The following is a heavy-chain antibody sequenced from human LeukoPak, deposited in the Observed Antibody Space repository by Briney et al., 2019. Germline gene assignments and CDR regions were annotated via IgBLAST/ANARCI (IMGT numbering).Heavy chain of an antibody. CDR3: ARGGQLGRDNWFDP. CDR2: INAGNGNT. D-gene: IGHD6-6*01. CDR1: GYTFTSYA. V-gene: IGHV1-3*03. J-gene: IGHJ5*02. Sequence: ASVKVSCKASGYTFTSYAMHWVRQAPGQRLEWMGWINAGNGNTKYSQEFQGRVTITRDTSASTAYMELGSLRSEDMAVYYCARGGQLGRDNWFDPWGQGTLVTVSS.